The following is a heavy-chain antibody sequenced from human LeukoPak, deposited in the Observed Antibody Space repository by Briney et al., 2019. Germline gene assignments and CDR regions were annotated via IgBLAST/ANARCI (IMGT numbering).Heavy chain of an antibody. CDR2: INHSGST. Sequence: SETLSLTCAVYGGSFSSYYWSWIRQPPGKGLEWIGEINHSGSTNYNPSLKSRVTISVDTSKNQFSLKLSSVTAADTAVYYCATRGKFRDYWGQGTLVTVSS. J-gene: IGHJ4*02. CDR1: GGSFSSYY. V-gene: IGHV4-34*01. CDR3: ATRGKFRDY. D-gene: IGHD3-10*01.